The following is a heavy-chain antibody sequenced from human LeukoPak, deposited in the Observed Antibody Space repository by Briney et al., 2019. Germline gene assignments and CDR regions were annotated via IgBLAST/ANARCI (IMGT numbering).Heavy chain of an antibody. Sequence: PGGSLRLSCAASGFTFNSYAMGCVRQAPGKGLVWVSRINSDGSSTTYADSVKGRFTISRDIAKNTLYLQMKSLRAEDTAVYFCARVRSGSSAGNYGMDVWGQGTTVTVSS. D-gene: IGHD1-26*01. CDR2: INSDGSST. CDR1: GFTFNSYA. CDR3: ARVRSGSSAGNYGMDV. J-gene: IGHJ6*02. V-gene: IGHV3-74*01.